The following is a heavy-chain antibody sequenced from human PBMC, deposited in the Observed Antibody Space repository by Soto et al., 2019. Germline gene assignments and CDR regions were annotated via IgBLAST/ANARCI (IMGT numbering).Heavy chain of an antibody. V-gene: IGHV1-69*12. CDR2: IIPIFGTA. CDR1: GGTFSSYA. CDR3: ARESRYCSGGSCYFLPGIDY. J-gene: IGHJ4*02. D-gene: IGHD2-15*01. Sequence: QVQLVQSGAEVKKPGSSVKVSCKASGGTFSSYAISWVRQAPGQGLEWMRGIIPIFGTANYAQKFQGRVTITADESTSTAYMELSSLRSEDTALYYCARESRYCSGGSCYFLPGIDYWGQGTLVTVSS.